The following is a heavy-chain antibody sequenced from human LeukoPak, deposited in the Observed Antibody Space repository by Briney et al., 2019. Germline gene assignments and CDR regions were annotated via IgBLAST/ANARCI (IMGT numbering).Heavy chain of an antibody. CDR3: TRDSGRFRLDY. CDR2: ISYDGSNK. CDR1: GFTFSSYG. D-gene: IGHD6-19*01. J-gene: IGHJ4*02. V-gene: IGHV3-30*03. Sequence: GGSLRLSCAASGFTFSSYGMHWVRQAPGKGLEWVAVISYDGSNKYYADSVKGRFTVSRDNAKNSLYLQMNSLRVEDTAVYYCTRDSGRFRLDYWGQGILVTVSS.